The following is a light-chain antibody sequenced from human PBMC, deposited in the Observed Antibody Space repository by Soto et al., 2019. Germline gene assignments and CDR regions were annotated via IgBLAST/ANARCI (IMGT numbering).Light chain of an antibody. CDR3: QQYGTLPPRYT. Sequence: ELVLTQSPGTLSLSPGERATLSCRASQRMSSNYLAWDQQKSGQAPRLLIYGTSSRATGIPDRFSGSGSGTDFTLTISGLEPEDSAVYYCQQYGTLPPRYTFGQGTKLEIK. V-gene: IGKV3-20*01. J-gene: IGKJ2*01. CDR2: GTS. CDR1: QRMSSNY.